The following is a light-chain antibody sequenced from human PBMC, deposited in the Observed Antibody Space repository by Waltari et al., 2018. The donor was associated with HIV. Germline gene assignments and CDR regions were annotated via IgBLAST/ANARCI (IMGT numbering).Light chain of an antibody. V-gene: IGKV3-11*01. CDR3: QQRGDWPPFT. CDR2: GAS. CDR1: QTINNY. J-gene: IGKJ4*01. Sequence: EIVVTQSPATLALSPGERATLSCRASQTINNYLAWFQQKPGQPPRLLIYGASTRATGIPARFSGSGSGTHFTLTISSLEPEDFAVYYCQQRGDWPPFTFGAGTKVEIK.